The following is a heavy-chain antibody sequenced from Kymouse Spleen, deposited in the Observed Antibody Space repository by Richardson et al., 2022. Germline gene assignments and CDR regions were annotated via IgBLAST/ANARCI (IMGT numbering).Heavy chain of an antibody. V-gene: IGHV3-15*01. Sequence: EVQLVESGGGLVKPGGSLRLSCAASGFTFSNAWMSWVRQAPGKGLEWVGRIKSKTDGGTTDYAAPVKGRFTISRDDSKNTLYLQMNSLKTEDTAVYYCGYSSGWYDAFDIWGQGTMVTVSS. CDR1: GFTFSNAW. J-gene: IGHJ3*02. D-gene: IGHD6-19*01. CDR3: GYSSGWYDAFDI. CDR2: IKSKTDGGTT.